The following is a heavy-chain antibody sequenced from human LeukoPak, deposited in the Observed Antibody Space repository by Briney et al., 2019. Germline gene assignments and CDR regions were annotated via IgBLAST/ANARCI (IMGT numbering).Heavy chain of an antibody. CDR2: ISGGGSA. Sequence: GGSLRLSCAASGLTFSTYGMNWIRQAPGKGLEWVSVISGGGSAFYADSVKGRFTISRDNSRSTLFLQMDSLRAEDTAVYYCARDHYGDKRSDYWGQGTLVTVTS. CDR1: GLTFSTYG. V-gene: IGHV3-23*01. D-gene: IGHD4-17*01. J-gene: IGHJ4*02. CDR3: ARDHYGDKRSDY.